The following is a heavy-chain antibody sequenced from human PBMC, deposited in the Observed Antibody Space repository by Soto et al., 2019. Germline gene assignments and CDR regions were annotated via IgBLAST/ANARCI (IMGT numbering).Heavy chain of an antibody. V-gene: IGHV4-59*01. Sequence: QVQLKESGPGLVKPSENLSLTCTVSGGSISSYYWSWIRQPPGQGLEWIWYIYYSGSTNYNPSLKSRVSMSVDTSNNQFSLKVSSVTAGDTAVYYCARDSYGQAIHYGGEGTLVTVSS. CDR2: IYYSGST. CDR1: GGSISSYY. J-gene: IGHJ4*02. CDR3: ARDSYGQAIHY. D-gene: IGHD2-21*01.